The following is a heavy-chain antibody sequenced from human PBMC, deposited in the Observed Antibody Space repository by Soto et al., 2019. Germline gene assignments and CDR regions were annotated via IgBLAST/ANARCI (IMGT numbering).Heavy chain of an antibody. J-gene: IGHJ6*02. D-gene: IGHD7-27*01. CDR1: GDSISSGDYY. CDR3: ASDNWAHVGGMDV. V-gene: IGHV4-30-4*01. Sequence: LSLTCSVSGDSISSGDYYWSWIRQPPGKGLEWIGYIYYSGSTYYNPSLKSRVTISVDTSKNQFSLNLSSVTAADTAVYYCASDNWAHVGGMDVWGQGTTVTVSS. CDR2: IYYSGST.